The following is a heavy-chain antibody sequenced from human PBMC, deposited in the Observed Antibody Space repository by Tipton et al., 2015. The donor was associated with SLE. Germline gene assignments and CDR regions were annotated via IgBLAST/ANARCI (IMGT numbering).Heavy chain of an antibody. J-gene: IGHJ4*02. Sequence: TLSLTCTVSGGSIRSYYGSWIRQPPGKGLEFIGTVYSFGNTYYKPSLKSRVTISVDTSKNQFSLEVTSVTAADTAVYYCARRNSFLPPDYWGQGTLVTVSS. V-gene: IGHV4-59*04. D-gene: IGHD1-14*01. CDR3: ARRNSFLPPDY. CDR1: GGSIRSYY. CDR2: VYSFGNT.